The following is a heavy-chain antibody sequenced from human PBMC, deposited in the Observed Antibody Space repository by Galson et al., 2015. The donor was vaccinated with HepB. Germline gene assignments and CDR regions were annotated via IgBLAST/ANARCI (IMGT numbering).Heavy chain of an antibody. Sequence: QSGAEVKKPGESLRISCKGSGYSFTSYWISWVRQMPGKGLEWMGRIDPSDSYTNYSPSFQGHVTISADKSISTAYLQWSSLKASDTAMYYCARHRGYGGNSPHDAFDIWGQGTMVTVSS. J-gene: IGHJ3*02. D-gene: IGHD4-23*01. CDR3: ARHRGYGGNSPHDAFDI. CDR1: GYSFTSYW. V-gene: IGHV5-10-1*01. CDR2: IDPSDSYT.